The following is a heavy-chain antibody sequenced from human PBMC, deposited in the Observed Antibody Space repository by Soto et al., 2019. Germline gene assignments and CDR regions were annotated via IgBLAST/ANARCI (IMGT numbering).Heavy chain of an antibody. Sequence: EVQVVESGGGLVKPGGSLRLSCTASGFMFSSYTMNWVSQAPGKGLEWVSSVSFRGDIYYADSLEGRFTISRDDAKNSLYLQMNSLRAEDTAVYYCARGCSSASCYYYWGQGTLVTVSS. CDR3: ARGCSSASCYYY. V-gene: IGHV3-21*01. CDR2: VSFRGDI. D-gene: IGHD2-2*01. CDR1: GFMFSSYT. J-gene: IGHJ4*02.